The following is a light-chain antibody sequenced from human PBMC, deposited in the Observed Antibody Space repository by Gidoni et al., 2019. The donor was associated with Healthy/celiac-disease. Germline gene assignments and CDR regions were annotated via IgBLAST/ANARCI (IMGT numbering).Light chain of an antibody. Sequence: IAMTQSPATLSVSPGERATISCRASQSVSSNLAWYQQKPGQAPRLLIYGASTRATGITARFSGSGSGTEFTLTISSLKSEDFAVYYCQQYNNWPMYTFGQGTKLEIK. J-gene: IGKJ2*01. V-gene: IGKV3-15*01. CDR2: GAS. CDR1: QSVSSN. CDR3: QQYNNWPMYT.